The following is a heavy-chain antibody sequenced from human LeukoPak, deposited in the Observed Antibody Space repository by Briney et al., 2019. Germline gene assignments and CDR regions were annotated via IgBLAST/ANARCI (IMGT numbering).Heavy chain of an antibody. D-gene: IGHD1-26*01. V-gene: IGHV4-34*01. CDR1: GGSFSGYY. CDR2: MYFSGST. J-gene: IGHJ3*02. CDR3: ARDLGQWGAFDI. Sequence: SETLSLTCAVYGGSFSGYYWGWIRQPPGKGLEWIGNMYFSGSTYYNPSLKSRVTISVDTSKNQFSLKLSSVTAADTAVYYCARDLGQWGAFDIWGQGTMVTVSS.